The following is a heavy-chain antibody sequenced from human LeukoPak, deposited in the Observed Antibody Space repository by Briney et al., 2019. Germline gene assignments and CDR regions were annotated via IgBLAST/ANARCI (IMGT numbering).Heavy chain of an antibody. CDR2: ISDSGGNT. CDR3: ARHRSSWLIDY. Sequence: GGSLRLSCAASGFTFNSYTMSWVRQAPWERLQWVSGISDSGGNTYYADSVRGRFTISRDNSKNTLYLQMNSLRAEDTAVYYCARHRSSWLIDYWGQGTLVTVSS. D-gene: IGHD6-6*01. V-gene: IGHV3-23*01. J-gene: IGHJ4*02. CDR1: GFTFNSYT.